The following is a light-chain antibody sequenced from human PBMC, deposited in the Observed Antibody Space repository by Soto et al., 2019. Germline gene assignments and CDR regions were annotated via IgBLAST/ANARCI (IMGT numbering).Light chain of an antibody. CDR2: EVS. J-gene: IGLJ2*01. V-gene: IGLV2-14*01. CDR1: SSDVGGYNY. Sequence: QSVLTQPASVSGSPGQSITISCTGTSSDVGGYNYVSWYQQHPGKVPKLMIYEVSNRPSGVSNRFSGSKSGNTASLTISGLQAEDEADYYCSSYTSSSTRVVFGGGTKLTVL. CDR3: SSYTSSSTRVV.